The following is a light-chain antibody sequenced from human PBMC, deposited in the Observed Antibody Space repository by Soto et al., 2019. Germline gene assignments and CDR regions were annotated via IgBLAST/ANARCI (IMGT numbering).Light chain of an antibody. CDR2: GAS. CDR3: QQRST. Sequence: VLTQSRGTLSLSPWERAILSSRACQSVISNYLAWYPQQPGQAPRHLVYGASNRATGIPDRCGGSGSGTDFTLTISRLEPEDFAVYYCQQRSTFGQGTKVDIK. J-gene: IGKJ1*01. V-gene: IGKV3D-20*02. CDR1: QSVISNY.